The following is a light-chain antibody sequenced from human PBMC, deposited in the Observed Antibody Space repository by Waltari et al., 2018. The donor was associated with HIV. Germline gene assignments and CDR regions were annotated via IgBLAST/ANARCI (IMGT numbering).Light chain of an antibody. J-gene: IGKJ1*01. Sequence: EIVLTQSPGTLSVSPGHRATLSCRASQSVSGNIAWYQQKPGQAPRLLIFAASTRATGFPARFSGSGFGTEFSLSITDRQSEDFAIYHCQQYMEWPLTFGQGTKV. CDR3: QQYMEWPLT. V-gene: IGKV3-15*01. CDR1: QSVSGN. CDR2: AAS.